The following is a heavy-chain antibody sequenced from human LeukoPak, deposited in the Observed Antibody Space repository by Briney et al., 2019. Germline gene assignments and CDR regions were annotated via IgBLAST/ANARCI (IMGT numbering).Heavy chain of an antibody. Sequence: SETLSLTCTVSGGSISSSGYYWGWVRQPPGKGLEWIGSIHYSGSTYYNPSLNSRVTISIDTSKNQFSLKLSFVTAADTAVYYCARGSDYYDSSGLGYWGQGTLVTVSS. CDR3: ARGSDYYDSSGLGY. CDR2: IHYSGST. CDR1: GGSISSSGYY. D-gene: IGHD3-22*01. J-gene: IGHJ4*02. V-gene: IGHV4-39*07.